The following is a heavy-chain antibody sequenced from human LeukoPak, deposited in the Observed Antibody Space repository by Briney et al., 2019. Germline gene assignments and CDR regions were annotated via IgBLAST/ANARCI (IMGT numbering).Heavy chain of an antibody. Sequence: SETLSLTCTDSGGSISSYYWSWIRQPPGKGLEWIGYIYYSGSTNYNPSLKSRVTISVDTSKNQFSLKLSSVTAADTAVYYCASGNSGYFDYWGQGTLVTASS. J-gene: IGHJ4*02. CDR2: IYYSGST. CDR3: ASGNSGYFDY. D-gene: IGHD4-23*01. CDR1: GGSISSYY. V-gene: IGHV4-59*01.